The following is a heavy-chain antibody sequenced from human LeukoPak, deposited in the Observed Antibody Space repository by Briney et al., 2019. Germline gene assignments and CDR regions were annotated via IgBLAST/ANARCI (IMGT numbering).Heavy chain of an antibody. D-gene: IGHD1-26*01. CDR3: AKLLGLGFDP. CDR1: GGSISSSSYY. J-gene: IGHJ5*02. CDR2: IYYSGST. V-gene: IGHV4-39*01. Sequence: PSETLSLTCTVSGGSISSSSYYWGWIRQPPGKGLEWIGSIYYSGSTYYNPSFKSRVTISVDTSKNQFSLKLSSVTAADTAVYYCAKLLGLGFDPWGQGTLVTVPS.